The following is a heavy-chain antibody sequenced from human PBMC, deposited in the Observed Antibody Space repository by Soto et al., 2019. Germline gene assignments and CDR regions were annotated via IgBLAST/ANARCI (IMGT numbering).Heavy chain of an antibody. CDR2: IYYSGST. Sequence: SETLSLNCNVSGGSISSYYWSWIRQPPGKGLEWIGYIYYSGSTNYNPSLKSRVTISVDTSKNQFSLKLSSVTAADTAVYYCARDGYNYLGEFDPWGQGTLVTVSS. J-gene: IGHJ5*02. D-gene: IGHD5-12*01. V-gene: IGHV4-59*01. CDR1: GGSISSYY. CDR3: ARDGYNYLGEFDP.